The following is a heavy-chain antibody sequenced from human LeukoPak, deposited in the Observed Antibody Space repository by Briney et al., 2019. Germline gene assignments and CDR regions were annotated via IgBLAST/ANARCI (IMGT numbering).Heavy chain of an antibody. V-gene: IGHV3-21*01. J-gene: IGHJ4*02. CDR3: ARDGFGNNYALYYFDS. D-gene: IGHD5-18*01. Sequence: GGSLRLSCAASGFTFSSYWMSWVRQAPGKGLEWVSSISSSSSYIYYADSVKGRFTISRDNAKNSLYLQMNSLRAEDTAVYYCARDGFGNNYALYYFDSWGQGTLVTVSS. CDR1: GFTFSSYW. CDR2: ISSSSSYI.